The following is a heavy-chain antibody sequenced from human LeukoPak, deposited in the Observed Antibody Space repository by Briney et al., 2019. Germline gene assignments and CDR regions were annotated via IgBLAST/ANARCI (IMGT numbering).Heavy chain of an antibody. CDR2: IYYSGST. V-gene: IGHV4-59*01. CDR3: ARIAAAGTSEGYYYGMDV. J-gene: IGHJ6*02. CDR1: GGSISSYY. Sequence: SETLSLTCTVSGGSISSYYWSWIRQPPGKGLEWIGYIYYSGSTNYNPSLKSRVTISVDTYKNQFSLKLSSVTAADTAVYYCARIAAAGTSEGYYYGMDVWGQGTTVTVSS. D-gene: IGHD6-13*01.